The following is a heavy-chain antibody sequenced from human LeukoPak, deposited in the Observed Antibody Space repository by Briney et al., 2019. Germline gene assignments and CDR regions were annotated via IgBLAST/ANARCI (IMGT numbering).Heavy chain of an antibody. CDR1: GFTFSSCA. CDR2: ISGSGYST. D-gene: IGHD1-26*01. Sequence: GGTLRLSCAASGFTFSSCAMSWVRQAPGKGLEWVSAISGSGYSTYYADSVKGRFTISRDNSKNTLYLQMNSLRAEDTALYFCAQWSRYFDYWGQGTLVTVSS. J-gene: IGHJ4*02. V-gene: IGHV3-23*01. CDR3: AQWSRYFDY.